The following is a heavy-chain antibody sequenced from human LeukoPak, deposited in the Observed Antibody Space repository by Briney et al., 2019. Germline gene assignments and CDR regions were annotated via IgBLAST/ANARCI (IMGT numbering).Heavy chain of an antibody. J-gene: IGHJ4*02. D-gene: IGHD2-2*01. CDR2: IYYSGST. V-gene: IGHV4-59*01. CDR3: ARVGYCSSTSCYGLAFDY. CDR1: GGSISSYY. Sequence: SETLSLTRTVSGGSISSYYWSWIRQPPGKGLEWIGYIYYSGSTNYNPSLKSRVTISVDTSKHQFSLKLSSVTAADTAVYYCARVGYCSSTSCYGLAFDYWGQGTLVTVSS.